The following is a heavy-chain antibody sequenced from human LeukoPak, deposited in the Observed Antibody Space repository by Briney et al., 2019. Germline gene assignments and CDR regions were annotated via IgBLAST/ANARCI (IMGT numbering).Heavy chain of an antibody. J-gene: IGHJ6*02. CDR3: AAASNYYDRSNYYFYAMDV. V-gene: IGHV1-58*01. Sequence: GTSVKVSCKASGFTFTTSAVQWVRQARGQRLEWIGWIVVGSGNTNYAQKFQERVTINRDMSTSTVYMDLSSQRSEDTAVYYCAAASNYYDRSNYYFYAMDVWGQGTTVTVSS. CDR1: GFTFTTSA. CDR2: IVVGSGNT. D-gene: IGHD3-22*01.